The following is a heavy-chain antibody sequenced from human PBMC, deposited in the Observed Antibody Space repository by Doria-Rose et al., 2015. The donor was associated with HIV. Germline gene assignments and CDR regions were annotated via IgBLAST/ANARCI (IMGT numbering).Heavy chain of an antibody. V-gene: IGHV2-26*01. CDR2: IFSDDER. J-gene: IGHJ4*02. CDR3: ARIKSSRWYHKYYFDF. D-gene: IGHD6-13*01. CDR1: GVSLSSPGMG. Sequence: QVTLKESGPVLVKPTETLTLTCTVSGVSLSSPGMGVSWIRQPPGKALEWLANIFSDDERSYKPSLNSRLTISRGTSKGQVVLTMTDMDPVDTATYYCARIKSSRWYHKYYFDFWGQGTLVIVSA.